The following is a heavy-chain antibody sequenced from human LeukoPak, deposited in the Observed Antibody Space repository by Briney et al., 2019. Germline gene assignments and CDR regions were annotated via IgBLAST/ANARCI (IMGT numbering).Heavy chain of an antibody. Sequence: SETLSLTCTVSGGSISTYYWSWIRQPPGKGLEWIGYIYHSGSTNYNPSLKSRVTISVDTSKNQFSLKLSSVTAADTAVYYCAREVVAAAGTVDYWGQGALVIVSS. CDR3: AREVVAAAGTVDY. J-gene: IGHJ4*02. CDR2: IYHSGST. V-gene: IGHV4-59*01. D-gene: IGHD6-13*01. CDR1: GGSISTYY.